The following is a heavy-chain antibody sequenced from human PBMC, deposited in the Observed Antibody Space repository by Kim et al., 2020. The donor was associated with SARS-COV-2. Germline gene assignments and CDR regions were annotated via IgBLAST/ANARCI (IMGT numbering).Heavy chain of an antibody. Sequence: LKTRVTISADTSKNQFSLKLNSVTAADTAVYYCARTIGATSYDRSGFVDYWGQGTLVTVSS. J-gene: IGHJ4*02. V-gene: IGHV4-30-2*04. CDR3: ARTIGATSYDRSGFVDY. D-gene: IGHD3-22*01.